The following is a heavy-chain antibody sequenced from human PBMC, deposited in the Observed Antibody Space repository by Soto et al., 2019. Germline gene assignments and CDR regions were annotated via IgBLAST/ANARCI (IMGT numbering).Heavy chain of an antibody. Sequence: QLQLQESGPGLVKPSETLSLTCTVSGGSISSSSYYWGWIRQPPGKGLEWIGSIYYSGSTYYNPSLKSRVTISVDTSKNRFSLKLSSVTAADTAVYYCARPLPSYYYGSGTSGAFDIWGQGTMVTVSS. CDR1: GGSISSSSYY. CDR2: IYYSGST. J-gene: IGHJ3*02. V-gene: IGHV4-39*01. D-gene: IGHD3-10*01. CDR3: ARPLPSYYYGSGTSGAFDI.